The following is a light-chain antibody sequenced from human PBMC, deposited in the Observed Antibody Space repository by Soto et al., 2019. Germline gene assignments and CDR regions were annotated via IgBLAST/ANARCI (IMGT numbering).Light chain of an antibody. CDR1: QSVSSSS. CDR3: QQYGSSLGT. CDR2: GAS. J-gene: IGKJ3*01. Sequence: EIVLTQSPGTLSLSPGERATLSCRASQSVSSSSFAWYQQKPGQAPRLLIFGASSRATGIPDRFSGSGSGTDFTLTISRLEPEDFAVYYCQQYGSSLGTFGPGTKVDIK. V-gene: IGKV3-20*01.